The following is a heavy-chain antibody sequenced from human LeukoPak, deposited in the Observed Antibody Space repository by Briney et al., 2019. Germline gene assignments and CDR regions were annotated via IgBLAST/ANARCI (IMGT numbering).Heavy chain of an antibody. J-gene: IGHJ6*02. CDR2: IYTSGST. D-gene: IGHD2-2*02. CDR3: AVPAAIAGIYYYGMDV. CDR1: GGSISSYY. Sequence: PSETLSLTCTVSGGSISSYYWSWIRQPAGKGLEWLGRIYTSGSTNYNPSLKSRVTMSVDTSKNQFSLKLSSVTAADTAVYYCAVPAAIAGIYYYGMDVWGQGTTVTVSS. V-gene: IGHV4-4*07.